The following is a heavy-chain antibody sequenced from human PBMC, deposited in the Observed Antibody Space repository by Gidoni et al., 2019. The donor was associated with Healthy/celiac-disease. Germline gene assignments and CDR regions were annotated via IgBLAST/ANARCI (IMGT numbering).Heavy chain of an antibody. D-gene: IGHD5-18*01. V-gene: IGHV3-73*02. CDR2: IRSKANSYAT. CDR1: GFTFSGSA. J-gene: IGHJ6*02. CDR3: TRLSTAMVSYGMDV. Sequence: EVQLVESGGGLVQPGGSLNLSCAASGFTFSGSAMHWVRQASGKGLEWVGRIRSKANSYATAYAASVKGRFTISRDDSKNTAYLQMNSLKTEDTAVYYCTRLSTAMVSYGMDVWGQGTTVTVSS.